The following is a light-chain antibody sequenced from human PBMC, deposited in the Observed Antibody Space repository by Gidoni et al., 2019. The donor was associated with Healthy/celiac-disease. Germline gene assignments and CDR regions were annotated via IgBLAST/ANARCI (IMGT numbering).Light chain of an antibody. CDR1: SSDVGGFNY. CDR2: EVS. J-gene: IGLJ1*01. V-gene: IGLV2-14*01. CDR3: SSYTSSSTYV. Sequence: QSALTQPASVSGSPGQSITISCTGTSSDVGGFNYVSWYQQHPDNAPKLMIYEVSNRPSGVSNRFSGSKSGNTASLTISGLQAEDEADYYCSSYTSSSTYVFGTGTKVTVL.